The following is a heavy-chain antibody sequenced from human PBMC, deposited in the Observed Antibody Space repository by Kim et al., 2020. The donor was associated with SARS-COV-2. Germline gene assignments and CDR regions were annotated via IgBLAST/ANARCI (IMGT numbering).Heavy chain of an antibody. CDR3: ARVEGSQNYYGMDV. CDR2: ISSSSSTI. J-gene: IGHJ6*02. CDR1: GFTFSSYS. V-gene: IGHV3-48*04. Sequence: GGSLRLSCAASGFTFSSYSMNWVRQAPGKGLEWVSYISSSSSTIYYADSVKGRFTISRDNAKNSLYLQMSSLRAEDTAVYYCARVEGSQNYYGMDVWGQGTTVTVSS. D-gene: IGHD3-3*01.